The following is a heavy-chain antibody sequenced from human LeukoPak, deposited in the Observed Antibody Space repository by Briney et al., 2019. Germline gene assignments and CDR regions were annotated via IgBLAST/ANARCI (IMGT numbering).Heavy chain of an antibody. Sequence: GGSLRLSCAASEFTFSTYAMHWVRQAPGKGLEWVANIKQDGSDKYYVDSVKGRFTISRDNAKNSLYLQMNSLRADDTAVYYCARDHHHRLWDSHYSYMDVWGKGTTVTIAS. CDR2: IKQDGSDK. D-gene: IGHD1-14*01. V-gene: IGHV3-7*01. CDR3: ARDHHHRLWDSHYSYMDV. CDR1: EFTFSTYA. J-gene: IGHJ6*03.